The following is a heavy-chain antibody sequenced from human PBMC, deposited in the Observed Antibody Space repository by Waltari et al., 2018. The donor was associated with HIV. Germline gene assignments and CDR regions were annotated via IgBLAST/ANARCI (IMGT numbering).Heavy chain of an antibody. V-gene: IGHV3-74*01. D-gene: IGHD3-10*01. Sequence: EVQLVESGGGLVQPGGSLRLSCAASGFTFSSYWMHWVRQAPGKGLVWVSRITSDGSSTSDADSVKVRFTISRDNAKNTLYLQMNSLRAEDTAVYYCARESEGYYASGTGNWFDPWGQGTLVTVS. CDR3: ARESEGYYASGTGNWFDP. J-gene: IGHJ5*02. CDR2: ITSDGSST. CDR1: GFTFSSYW.